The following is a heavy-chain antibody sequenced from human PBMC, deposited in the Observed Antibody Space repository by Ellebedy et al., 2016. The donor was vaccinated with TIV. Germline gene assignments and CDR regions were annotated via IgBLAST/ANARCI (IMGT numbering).Heavy chain of an antibody. Sequence: GGPLRLSCAASGFTFSNYWMSWVRQAPGKGLEWVANIKQDGSEKYYVDSVEGRFAISRDNAKNSMYLQMNSLRDEDTAVYYCARDQWLGRAYYFDYWGQGTLLTVSS. CDR3: ARDQWLGRAYYFDY. CDR1: GFTFSNYW. D-gene: IGHD6-19*01. CDR2: IKQDGSEK. V-gene: IGHV3-7*01. J-gene: IGHJ4*02.